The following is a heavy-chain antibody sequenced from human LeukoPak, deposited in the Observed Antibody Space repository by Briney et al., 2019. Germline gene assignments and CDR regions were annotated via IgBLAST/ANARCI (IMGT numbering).Heavy chain of an antibody. CDR2: ISGSGGNT. Sequence: GGSLRLSCAASGFSFSNFAMNWVRLAPGKGLEWVSSISGSGGNTYYADSVNGRVTISRDSSKKMVFLQMNSLKSEDTALYYCAKEQRIRHCSDGVCMEGYYFDYWGQGTPVTVSS. D-gene: IGHD2-8*01. CDR1: GFSFSNFA. J-gene: IGHJ4*02. CDR3: AKEQRIRHCSDGVCMEGYYFDY. V-gene: IGHV3-23*01.